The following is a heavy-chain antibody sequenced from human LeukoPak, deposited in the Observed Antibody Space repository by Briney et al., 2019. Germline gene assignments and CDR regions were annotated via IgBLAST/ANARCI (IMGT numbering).Heavy chain of an antibody. J-gene: IGHJ4*02. CDR2: IYTSGST. V-gene: IGHV4-61*02. CDR3: ANIASRFYSDSGSYNGGIFYFDY. D-gene: IGHD3-10*01. Sequence: SETLSLTCTVSGYSISSGYYWSWIRQPAGKGLEWIGRIYTSGSTNYNPSLKSRVTMSVDTSKNQFSLKLSSVTAADTAVYYCANIASRFYSDSGSYNGGIFYFDYWGQGTLVTVSS. CDR1: GYSISSGYY.